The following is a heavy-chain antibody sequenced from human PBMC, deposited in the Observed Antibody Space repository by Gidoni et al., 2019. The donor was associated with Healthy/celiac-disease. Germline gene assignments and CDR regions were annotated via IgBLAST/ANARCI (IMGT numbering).Heavy chain of an antibody. V-gene: IGHV3-66*01. CDR1: GFTVSSNY. J-gene: IGHJ6*02. CDR2: IYSGGST. Sequence: EVQLVESGGGFVQPGGSLRLSCAASGFTVSSNYMSWVRQAPGKGLEWVSVIYSGGSTYYADSVKGRFTISRDNSKNTLYLQMNSLRAEDTAVYYCARDDYSNYWSYYYYGMDVWGQGTTVTVSS. CDR3: ARDDYSNYWSYYYYGMDV. D-gene: IGHD4-4*01.